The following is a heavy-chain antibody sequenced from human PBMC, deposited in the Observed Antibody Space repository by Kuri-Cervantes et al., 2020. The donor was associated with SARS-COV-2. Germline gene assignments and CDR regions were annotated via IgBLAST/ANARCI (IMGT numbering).Heavy chain of an antibody. J-gene: IGHJ4*02. Sequence: GESLKISCAASGFTFGNYAMHWVRQAPGKGLEWVAIISYDGSTLYQNSVKGRFTISRDNSRNTVHLQMNSLRREDTAVYYCAREGPHSTSSEVDYWGQGTLVTVSS. CDR3: AREGPHSTSSEVDY. CDR2: ISYDGSTL. CDR1: GFTFGNYA. V-gene: IGHV3-30*04. D-gene: IGHD2-2*01.